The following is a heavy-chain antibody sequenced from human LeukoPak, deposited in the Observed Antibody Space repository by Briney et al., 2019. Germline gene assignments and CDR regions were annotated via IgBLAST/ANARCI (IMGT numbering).Heavy chain of an antibody. D-gene: IGHD2-21*01. J-gene: IGHJ5*02. Sequence: RRSLRLSCATPGLTSSSYATHGVRQAPGRGLQRVAVISYDGSNKYYADSVKGRFTISRDNSKNTLYLQMNSVRAEDTAVYYCGRGGGASRHNWFDPWGQGTLVTVSS. CDR1: GLTSSSYA. V-gene: IGHV3-30*01. CDR2: ISYDGSNK. CDR3: GRGGGASRHNWFDP.